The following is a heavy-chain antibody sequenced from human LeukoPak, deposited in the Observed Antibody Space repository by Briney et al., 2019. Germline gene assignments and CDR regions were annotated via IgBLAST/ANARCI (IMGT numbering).Heavy chain of an antibody. CDR2: ISYVGSNK. J-gene: IGHJ4*02. Sequence: GRSLRLSCAASGFTFSSYGMHWVRQAPGKGLEWVAVISYVGSNKYYADSVKGRFTISRDNSKNTLYLQMNSLRAEDTAVYYCAKEGIAVAGIDYWGQGTLVTVSS. D-gene: IGHD6-19*01. V-gene: IGHV3-30*18. CDR1: GFTFSSYG. CDR3: AKEGIAVAGIDY.